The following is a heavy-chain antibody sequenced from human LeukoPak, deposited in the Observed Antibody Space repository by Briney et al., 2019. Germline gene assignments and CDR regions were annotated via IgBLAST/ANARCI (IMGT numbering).Heavy chain of an antibody. CDR2: ISGSGGST. J-gene: IGHJ3*02. D-gene: IGHD3-22*01. CDR3: AKPRYYYDSSGYYRDDAFDI. V-gene: IGHV3-23*01. Sequence: PGGSLRLSCAASGFTFSSYAMSWVRQAPGKGLEWVSAISGSGGSTYYADSVKGRFTIPRDNSKNTLYLQMNSLRAEDTAVYYCAKPRYYYDSSGYYRDDAFDIWGQGTMVTVSS. CDR1: GFTFSSYA.